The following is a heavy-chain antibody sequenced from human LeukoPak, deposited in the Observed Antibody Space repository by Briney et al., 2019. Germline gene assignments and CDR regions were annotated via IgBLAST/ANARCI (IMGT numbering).Heavy chain of an antibody. CDR2: ISYDGSNK. CDR3: ARNTVDSGWYGSDY. Sequence: GGSLRLSCAASGFTFSSYAMHWVRQAPGKGLEWVAVISYDGSNKYYADSVKGLVTISKDHSKNTLYLQMNSLRAEDTAVYYCARNTVDSGWYGSDYWGQGTLVTVSS. V-gene: IGHV3-30*04. J-gene: IGHJ4*02. CDR1: GFTFSSYA. D-gene: IGHD6-19*01.